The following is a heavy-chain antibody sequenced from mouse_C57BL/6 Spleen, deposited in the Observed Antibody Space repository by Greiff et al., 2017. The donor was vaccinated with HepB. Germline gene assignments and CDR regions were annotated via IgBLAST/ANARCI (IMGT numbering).Heavy chain of an antibody. D-gene: IGHD1-1*01. CDR3: ARGDLNYYGSRRYFDV. Sequence: QVQLQQSGAELVKPGASVKLSCKASGYTFTSYWMHWVKQRPGRGLEWIGRIDPNSGGTKYNEKFKSKATLTVDKPSSTAYMQLSSLTSEDSAVYYCARGDLNYYGSRRYFDVWGTGTTVTVSS. CDR2: IDPNSGGT. V-gene: IGHV1-72*01. CDR1: GYTFTSYW. J-gene: IGHJ1*03.